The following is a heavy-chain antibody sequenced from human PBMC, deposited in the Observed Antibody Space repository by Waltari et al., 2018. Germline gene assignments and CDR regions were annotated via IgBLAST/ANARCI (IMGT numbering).Heavy chain of an antibody. CDR3: ARDLVATRGYFDY. CDR1: GFTFSSYS. CDR2: ISSSRSTI. V-gene: IGHV3-48*01. J-gene: IGHJ4*02. Sequence: EVQLVESGGGLVQPGGSLRLSCAASGFTFSSYSMNWVRQAPGKGLEWVSYISSSRSTIYYADSVKGRFTISRDNAKNSLYLQMNSLRAEDTAVYYCARDLVATRGYFDYWGQGTLVTVSS. D-gene: IGHD5-12*01.